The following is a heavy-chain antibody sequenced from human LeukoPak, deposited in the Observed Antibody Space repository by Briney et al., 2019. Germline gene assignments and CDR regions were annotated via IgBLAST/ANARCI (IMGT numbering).Heavy chain of an antibody. CDR1: GYTFTSYD. CDR2: MSPDSGYT. J-gene: IGHJ6*03. Sequence: ASVKVSCKASGYTFTSYDITWVRQATGQGLEWMGWMSPDSGYTGYAQTFQGRVSLTRNTSVSTAFMELSSLRSENTAVYYCARDRYSYGYGYYYYYMDVWGKGTTVTVSS. CDR3: ARDRYSYGYGYYYYYMDV. V-gene: IGHV1-8*01. D-gene: IGHD5-18*01.